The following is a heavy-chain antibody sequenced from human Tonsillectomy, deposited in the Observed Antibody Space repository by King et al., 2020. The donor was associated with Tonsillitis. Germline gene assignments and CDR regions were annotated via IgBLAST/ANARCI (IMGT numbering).Heavy chain of an antibody. CDR3: ARGEWFDP. CDR2: IVTSGVT. CDR1: GFIFSAYD. V-gene: IGHV3-13*01. J-gene: IGHJ5*02. Sequence: EVQLVESGGGLVQPGGSLRLSCAASGFIFSAYDMHWVRQTTGNRLEWVSSIVTSGVTFYSGSVKGRFTVSRDDDRDSLCLQMKSLRVEDTAIYYCARGEWFDPWGQGTLVTVSS.